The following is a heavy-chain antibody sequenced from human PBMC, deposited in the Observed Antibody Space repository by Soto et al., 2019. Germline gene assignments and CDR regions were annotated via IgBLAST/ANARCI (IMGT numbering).Heavy chain of an antibody. CDR2: IYYSGST. CDR3: ARPRVYGSGPLSAFDI. CDR1: GGSISSSSYY. D-gene: IGHD2-15*01. J-gene: IGHJ3*02. V-gene: IGHV4-39*01. Sequence: SETLSLTCTVSGGSISSSSYYWGWIRQPPGKGLEWIGSIYYSGSTYYNPSLKSRVTISVDTSKNQFSLKLSSVTAADTAVYYCARPRVYGSGPLSAFDIWGQGTMVTVSS.